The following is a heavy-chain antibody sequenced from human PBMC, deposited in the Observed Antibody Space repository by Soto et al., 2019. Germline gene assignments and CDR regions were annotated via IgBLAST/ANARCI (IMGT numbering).Heavy chain of an antibody. V-gene: IGHV4-30-4*01. CDR3: ARARGARYFDY. Sequence: QVQLQESGPGLVKPSQTLSLTCTVSGGSISSGDYYWSWIRQPPGKGLEWIGYIYYSGSTYYNPTLKRRVTISVDTSKNQFALKLSSVTAADTAVYYCARARGARYFDYWGQGTLVTVSS. CDR2: IYYSGST. J-gene: IGHJ4*02. D-gene: IGHD2-15*01. CDR1: GGSISSGDYY.